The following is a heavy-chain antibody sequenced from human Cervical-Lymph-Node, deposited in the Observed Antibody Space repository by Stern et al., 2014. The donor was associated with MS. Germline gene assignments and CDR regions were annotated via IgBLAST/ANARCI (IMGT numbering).Heavy chain of an antibody. Sequence: EVQLVQSGAEVKKPGESLKISCRGFGYNFLTYWIGWGRQMPGKGLEWMGIIYPDDSDIIYSPSFQGQVTISADKSVSTAFLQWTSLKASDSAIYYCARHAAGGWSFDLWGRGTLVTVSS. D-gene: IGHD6-13*01. CDR2: IYPDDSDI. V-gene: IGHV5-51*01. J-gene: IGHJ2*01. CDR3: ARHAAGGWSFDL. CDR1: GYNFLTYW.